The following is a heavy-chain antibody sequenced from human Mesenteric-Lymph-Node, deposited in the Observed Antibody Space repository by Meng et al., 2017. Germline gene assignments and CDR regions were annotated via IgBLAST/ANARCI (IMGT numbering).Heavy chain of an antibody. J-gene: IGHJ4*02. D-gene: IGHD1-7*01. CDR2: IYYSGST. CDR3: ARSTGTTYYFDY. CDR1: GGSISSYY. Sequence: QGQLQGSGPGLVKPSETLSLTCTVSGGSISSYYWSWIRQPPGKGLEWIGHIYYSGSTNYNPSLKSRVTISVDTSKNQFSLKLSSVTATDTAVYYCARSTGTTYYFDYWGQGTLVTVSS. V-gene: IGHV4-59*08.